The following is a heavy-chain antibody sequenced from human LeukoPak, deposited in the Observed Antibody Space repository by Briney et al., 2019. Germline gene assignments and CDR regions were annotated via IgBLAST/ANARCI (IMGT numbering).Heavy chain of an antibody. CDR1: GFTFRNAW. CDR3: VRGTGY. Sequence: GGSLRLSCAASGFTFRNAWMNWVRQAPGKGLEYVSAISSNGDNTYYADSVKGRFTISRDNSKNTLYLQMSSLRADDTAVYYCVRGTGYWGQGTLVTVSS. CDR2: ISSNGDNT. J-gene: IGHJ4*02. V-gene: IGHV3-64D*06.